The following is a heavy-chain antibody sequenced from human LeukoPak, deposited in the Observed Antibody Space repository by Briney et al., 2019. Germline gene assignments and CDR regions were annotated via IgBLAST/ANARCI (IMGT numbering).Heavy chain of an antibody. CDR3: ARHGEPLFDY. Sequence: SETLSLTCTVSGGSISSSSYYWSWIRQPPGKGLEWIGEINHSGSTNYNPSLKSRVTISVDTSKNQFSLKLSSVTAADTAVYYCARHGEPLFDYWGQGTLVTVSS. J-gene: IGHJ4*02. V-gene: IGHV4-39*01. CDR2: INHSGST. CDR1: GGSISSSSYY. D-gene: IGHD1-26*01.